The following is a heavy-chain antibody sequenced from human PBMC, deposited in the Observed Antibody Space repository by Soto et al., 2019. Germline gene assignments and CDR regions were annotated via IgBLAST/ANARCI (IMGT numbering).Heavy chain of an antibody. Sequence: EVQLVESGGGLIQPGGSLRLSCAASGFAVSSQYMTWVRQAPGKGLEWVSVIYGGGTPYYADSVKGRFTSSRDTSKNTLYLQMNSLRAEDNALYYCVQTTGWPGFDFWGQGTLVTVSS. CDR1: GFAVSSQY. V-gene: IGHV3-53*01. CDR3: VQTTGWPGFDF. D-gene: IGHD6-19*01. CDR2: IYGGGTP. J-gene: IGHJ4*02.